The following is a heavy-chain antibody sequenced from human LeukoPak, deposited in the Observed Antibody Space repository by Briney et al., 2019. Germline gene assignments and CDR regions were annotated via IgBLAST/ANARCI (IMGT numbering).Heavy chain of an antibody. Sequence: SSETLSLTCTVSGGSISSYYWSWIRQPPGKGLEWIGYIYTSGSTNYNPSLKSRVTISADTSKNQFSLKLSSVTAADTAVYYCARPRRNWYFDLWGRGTLVTVSS. CDR2: IYTSGST. CDR3: ARPRRNWYFDL. V-gene: IGHV4-4*09. CDR1: GGSISSYY. J-gene: IGHJ2*01.